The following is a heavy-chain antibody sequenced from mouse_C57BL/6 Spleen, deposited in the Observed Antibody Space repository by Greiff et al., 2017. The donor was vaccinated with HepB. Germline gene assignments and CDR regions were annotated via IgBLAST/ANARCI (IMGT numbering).Heavy chain of an antibody. Sequence: QVQLQQSGPELVKPGASVKISCKASGYAFSSSWMNWVKQRPGKGLEWIGRIYPGDGDTNYNGKFKGKATLTADKSSSTAYMQLSSLTSEDSAVYFCARDREDYDVWYYFDYWGQGTTLTVSS. D-gene: IGHD2-4*01. CDR1: GYAFSSSW. CDR3: ARDREDYDVWYYFDY. J-gene: IGHJ2*01. CDR2: IYPGDGDT. V-gene: IGHV1-82*01.